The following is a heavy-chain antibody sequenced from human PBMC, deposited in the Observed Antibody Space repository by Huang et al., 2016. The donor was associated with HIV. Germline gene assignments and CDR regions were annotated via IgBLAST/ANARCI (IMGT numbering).Heavy chain of an antibody. Sequence: EVQLVESGGGLVQPGGSLRLSCAASGFTFSSYWMHWVSQAPGKGLGWVARIKRDGSSTSYADSGNGRFTISRDNAKNTLYLQMNSLRAEDTAVYYCARDSQQWLVEDYWGQGTLVTVSS. CDR2: IKRDGSST. V-gene: IGHV3-74*01. D-gene: IGHD6-19*01. CDR3: ARDSQQWLVEDY. CDR1: GFTFSSYW. J-gene: IGHJ4*02.